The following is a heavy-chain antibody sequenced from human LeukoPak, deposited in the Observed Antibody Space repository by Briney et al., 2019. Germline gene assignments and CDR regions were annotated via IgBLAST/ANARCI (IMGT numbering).Heavy chain of an antibody. V-gene: IGHV4-34*12. Sequence: PSETLSLTCAVYGGSFSGYYWSWLRQPPGKGLEWVGEIVHSGNTKYNPSLKSRVTISVDTSKNQFSLNLTSVTAADTAVYYCARFGSSTWYKGAFETWGQGTMVTVAS. CDR1: GGSFSGYY. CDR3: ARFGSSTWYKGAFET. J-gene: IGHJ3*02. CDR2: IVHSGNT. D-gene: IGHD6-13*01.